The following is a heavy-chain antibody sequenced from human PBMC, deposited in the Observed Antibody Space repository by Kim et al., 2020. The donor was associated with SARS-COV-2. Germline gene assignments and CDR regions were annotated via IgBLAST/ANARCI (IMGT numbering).Heavy chain of an antibody. D-gene: IGHD6-13*01. V-gene: IGHV3-33*05. CDR2: ISYDGSNK. J-gene: IGHJ3*02. CDR1: GFTFSSYG. Sequence: GGSLRLSCAASGFTFSSYGMHWVRQAPGKGLEWVAVISYDGSNKYYADSVKGRFTISRDNSKNTLYLQMNSLRAEDTAVYYCARTKIHRGSKYSSSWYYDAFDIWGQGTMVTVSS. CDR3: ARTKIHRGSKYSSSWYYDAFDI.